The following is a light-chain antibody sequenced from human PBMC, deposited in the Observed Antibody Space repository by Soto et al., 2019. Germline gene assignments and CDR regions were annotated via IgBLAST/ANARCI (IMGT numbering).Light chain of an antibody. V-gene: IGKV3D-15*01. CDR2: GAS. Sequence: DILMTQSPANLSLSLGETATLSCRARQSISNNLAWYQQTLGQAPRLLIYGASTRATGIPARFSGSGSGTEFTLTISSLQSEDFAVYYCQQYHNWPPITFGQGTRLEIK. J-gene: IGKJ5*01. CDR3: QQYHNWPPIT. CDR1: QSISNN.